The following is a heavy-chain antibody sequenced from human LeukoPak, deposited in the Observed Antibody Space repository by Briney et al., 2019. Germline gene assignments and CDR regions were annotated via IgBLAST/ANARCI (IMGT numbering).Heavy chain of an antibody. CDR1: GGSIKSYY. J-gene: IGHJ4*02. V-gene: IGHV4-59*01. CDR2: INYSGGT. Sequence: SETLSLTCTVSGGSIKSYYWTWIRQPPGKGLEWIGYINYSGGTNYNPSLNSRVTISVDTSKNQFSLKLSSVTAADTAVYYCASLYSSGWYGYWGQGTLVTVSS. CDR3: ASLYSSGWYGY. D-gene: IGHD6-19*01.